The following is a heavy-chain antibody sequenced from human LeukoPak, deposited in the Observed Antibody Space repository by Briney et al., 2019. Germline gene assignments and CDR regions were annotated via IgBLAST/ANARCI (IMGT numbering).Heavy chain of an antibody. CDR1: GASISSGSYY. Sequence: SKTLSLTCTVSGASISSGSYYWGWIRQPPGKGLEWIASIYYRGSTYDNPSLKSRVTLSLDTSKNQFSLKLSSVTAADTAVYYCAVGDRYCSGGSCYLNWFDPWGQGTLVTVSS. D-gene: IGHD2-15*01. V-gene: IGHV4-39*01. J-gene: IGHJ5*02. CDR2: IYYRGST. CDR3: AVGDRYCSGGSCYLNWFDP.